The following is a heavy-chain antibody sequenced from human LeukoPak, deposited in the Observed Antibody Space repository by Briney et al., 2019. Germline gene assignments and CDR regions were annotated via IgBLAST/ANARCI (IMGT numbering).Heavy chain of an antibody. D-gene: IGHD6-13*01. J-gene: IGHJ4*02. CDR2: IWHDGSYI. CDR1: GSTFSYYG. CDR3: AKVVQYTASTGTGLDY. Sequence: GGSLRLSCAASGSTFSYYGMHWVRQAPGKGLDWVAVIWHDGSYIYYADSVKGRFTISRDNSKNTVYLQMNSLRVEDTAIYYCAKVVQYTASTGTGLDYWGQGTLVTVSS. V-gene: IGHV3-33*06.